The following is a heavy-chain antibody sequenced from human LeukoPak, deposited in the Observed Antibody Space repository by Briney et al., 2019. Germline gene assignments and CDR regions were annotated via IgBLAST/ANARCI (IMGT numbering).Heavy chain of an antibody. Sequence: SETLSLTCTVSSGSIGNNYWSWIRQSPAKGLEWIGYIHYSGSSNYNPSLKSRVTISVDTSKNQFSLKLSSVTAADTAVYYCARALYSSSWYQGAFDIWGQGTMVTVSS. CDR2: IHYSGSS. CDR3: ARALYSSSWYQGAFDI. D-gene: IGHD6-13*01. V-gene: IGHV4-59*01. CDR1: SGSIGNNY. J-gene: IGHJ3*02.